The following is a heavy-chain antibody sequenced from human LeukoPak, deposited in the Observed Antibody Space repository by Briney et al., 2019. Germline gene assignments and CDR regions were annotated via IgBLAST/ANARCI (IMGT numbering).Heavy chain of an antibody. CDR1: GFTFSSYG. V-gene: IGHV3-33*01. CDR2: IWYDGSNK. D-gene: IGHD2-2*01. CDR3: ARTKAVVGHFFNF. Sequence: GGSLRLSCAASGFTFSSYGMHWVRQAPGKGLEWVAVIWYDGSNKYYADSVKGRFTISRDNSKNTLYLQMNSLRAEDTAVYYCARTKAVVGHFFNFWGQGTLVTVSS. J-gene: IGHJ4*02.